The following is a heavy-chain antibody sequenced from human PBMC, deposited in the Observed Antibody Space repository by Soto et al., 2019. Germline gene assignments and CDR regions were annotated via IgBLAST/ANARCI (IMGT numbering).Heavy chain of an antibody. CDR2: IYYSGST. Sequence: TLSLTXRVSVVCVSAGYLSCSLQPPGKGLEWIVYIYYSGSTNYNPSLKSRVTISVETSKNQFSLKLSSVTAAETAVYYCERAEGYCSSTRCHYYYSYGMDVWGQRPTLTV. CDR1: VVCVSAGY. CDR3: ERAEGYCSSTRCHYYYSYGMDV. V-gene: IGHV4-59*02. D-gene: IGHD2-2*01. J-gene: IGHJ6*01.